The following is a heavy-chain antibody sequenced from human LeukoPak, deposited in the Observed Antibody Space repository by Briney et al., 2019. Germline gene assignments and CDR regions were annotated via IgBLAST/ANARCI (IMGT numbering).Heavy chain of an antibody. CDR2: IYYSGST. V-gene: IGHV4-59*01. Sequence: SETLSLTCTVSGGSISSYYWSWIRQPPGKGLEWIGYIYYSGSTNYSPSLKSRVTISVDTSKNQFSLKLSSVTAADTAVYYCARRSYLDAFDIWGQGTMVTVSS. CDR3: ARRSYLDAFDI. CDR1: GGSISSYY. J-gene: IGHJ3*02. D-gene: IGHD1-26*01.